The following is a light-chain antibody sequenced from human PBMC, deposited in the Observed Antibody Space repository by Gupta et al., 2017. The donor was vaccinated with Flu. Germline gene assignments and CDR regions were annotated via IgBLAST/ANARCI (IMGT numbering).Light chain of an antibody. CDR1: QSVSNNY. CDR2: GSS. J-gene: IGKJ4*01. V-gene: IGKV3-20*01. Sequence: EIVLTQSPGTLSLSPGERATLSCRASQSVSNNYLAWYQQKPGQAPRLLISGSSRRATGIPDRFSGSGCGADFTLTISGREQEDFAVYYCQQYGMSPPLTFGGGTKVEIK. CDR3: QQYGMSPPLT.